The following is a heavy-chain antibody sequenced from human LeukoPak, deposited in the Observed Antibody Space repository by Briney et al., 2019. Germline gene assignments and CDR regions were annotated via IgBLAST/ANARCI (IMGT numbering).Heavy chain of an antibody. CDR2: IIPIFGTA. V-gene: IGHV1-69*05. J-gene: IGHJ4*02. Sequence: SVKVSCKASGGTFSSYSIRWVRQAPGQGLEWMGRIIPIFGTANYAQKFQGRVTITTDASTSTAYMELSSLRSEDTAVYYCARDVRYYDSSGYLPVMCYFDYWGQGTLVTVSS. D-gene: IGHD3-22*01. CDR3: ARDVRYYDSSGYLPVMCYFDY. CDR1: GGTFSSYS.